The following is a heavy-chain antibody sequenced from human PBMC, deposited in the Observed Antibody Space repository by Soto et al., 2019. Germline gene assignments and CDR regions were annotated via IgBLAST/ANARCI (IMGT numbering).Heavy chain of an antibody. CDR2: ISGSGGST. J-gene: IGHJ4*02. Sequence: EVQLLESGGGLVQPGGSLRLSCAASGFTFSSYAMSWVRQAPGKGLEWVSAISGSGGSTYYADSVKGRFTISRDNSKNTLYLQMNCLRAEDTAVYYCAKDRRVVVIPYYFDYWGQGTLVTVSS. V-gene: IGHV3-23*01. CDR3: AKDRRVVVIPYYFDY. CDR1: GFTFSSYA. D-gene: IGHD3-22*01.